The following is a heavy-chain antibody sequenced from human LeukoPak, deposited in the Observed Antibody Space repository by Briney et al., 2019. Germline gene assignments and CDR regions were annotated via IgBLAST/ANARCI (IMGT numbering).Heavy chain of an antibody. CDR3: ARASIVRKIWGGKSTSYFAY. Sequence: GGSLRLSCAASGFTFSNYAMHWDRQAPGKGLDWVAVVSFHGTDKFYADSVKGRFTICRDNSKYTLSLQMNGLIPEATAVYYCARASIVRKIWGGKSTSYFAYWGQGPLVTVSS. CDR2: VSFHGTDK. V-gene: IGHV3-30*04. J-gene: IGHJ4*02. D-gene: IGHD3-16*01. CDR1: GFTFSNYA.